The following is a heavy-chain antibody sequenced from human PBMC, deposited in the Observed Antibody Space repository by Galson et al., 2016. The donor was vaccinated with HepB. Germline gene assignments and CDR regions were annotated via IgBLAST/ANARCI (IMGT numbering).Heavy chain of an antibody. CDR3: PRDPHDFSGQGTDY. V-gene: IGHV3-21*01. CDR1: GFTFSSYS. J-gene: IGHJ4*02. D-gene: IGHD3-22*01. CDR2: ISTGSDYI. Sequence: SLRLSCAVSGFTFSSYSMTWVRQAPGKGLEWVSSISTGSDYIFYADSVKGRFTISRDNAKNSLYLQMNSLRAEDTAVYYCPRDPHDFSGQGTDYWGQGTLVTVSS.